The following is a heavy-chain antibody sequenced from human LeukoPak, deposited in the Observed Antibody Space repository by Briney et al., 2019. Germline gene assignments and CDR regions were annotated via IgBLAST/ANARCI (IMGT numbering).Heavy chain of an antibody. V-gene: IGHV3-33*01. CDR3: ARGWGSNIYASAFDI. Sequence: PGTSLRLSCAASGFTFSSYGMHWVRQAPGKGLEWVALIWYEGNNKKYADSVKGRITISRDNSKNTLYLEMNSLRAEDTAVYYCARGWGSNIYASAFDIWGQGTMVTISS. CDR1: GFTFSSYG. D-gene: IGHD7-27*01. J-gene: IGHJ3*02. CDR2: IWYEGNNK.